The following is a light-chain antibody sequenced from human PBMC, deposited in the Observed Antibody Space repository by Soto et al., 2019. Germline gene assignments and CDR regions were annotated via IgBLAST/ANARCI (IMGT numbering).Light chain of an antibody. V-gene: IGKV3-11*01. J-gene: IGKJ5*01. CDR2: DVS. Sequence: EIVLTQSPDTLSLSPGERATLSCRASQSVSKCLAWYQQKPGQAPRLLIYDVSSRAPGIPARFSGSGSGTDFTLTISSLEPEDFAVYYCQQCNNGSPITFGQGIRLEIK. CDR3: QQCNNGSPIT. CDR1: QSVSKC.